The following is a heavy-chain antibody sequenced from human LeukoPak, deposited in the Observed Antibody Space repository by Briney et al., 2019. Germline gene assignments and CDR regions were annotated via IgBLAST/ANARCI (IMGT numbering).Heavy chain of an antibody. CDR1: GGTFSSYA. CDR2: IIPIFGTA. J-gene: IGHJ4*02. CDR3: ARGSYSGSYFGY. V-gene: IGHV1-69*05. D-gene: IGHD1-26*01. Sequence: SVKVSCKASGGTFSSYAISWVRQAPGQGLEWVGGIIPIFGTANYAQKFQGRVTITTDESTSTAYMELSSLRSEDTAVYYCARGSYSGSYFGYWGQGTLVTVSS.